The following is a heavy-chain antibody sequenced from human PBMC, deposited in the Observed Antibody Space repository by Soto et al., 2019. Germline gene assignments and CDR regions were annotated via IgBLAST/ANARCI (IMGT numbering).Heavy chain of an antibody. Sequence: QVQLVQSGAEVKKPGSSVKVSCKASGGTFSSYAISWVRQAPGQGLEWMGGIIPIFGTANYAQKFQGRVTITADEFTSTADMELNSLRSEDTAVYYCEAPPELTRIYYYYGMDVWGQGTTVTVSS. V-gene: IGHV1-69*12. J-gene: IGHJ6*02. CDR2: IIPIFGTA. D-gene: IGHD1-7*01. CDR1: GGTFSSYA. CDR3: EAPPELTRIYYYYGMDV.